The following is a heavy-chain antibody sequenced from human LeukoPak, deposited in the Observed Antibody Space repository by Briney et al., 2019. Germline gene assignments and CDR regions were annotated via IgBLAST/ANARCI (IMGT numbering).Heavy chain of an antibody. V-gene: IGHV3-48*04. CDR3: AVDIPMIRGVDFDY. D-gene: IGHD3-10*01. CDR2: ISSSGSTI. Sequence: GGSLRLSCAASGFVFSTYSMNWVRQAPGKGLEWISYISSSGSTIYYSDSVKGRFTISRDNAKNSLFLQMNSLRAGDTAAYYCAVDIPMIRGVDFDYWGQGTLVTVSS. CDR1: GFVFSTYS. J-gene: IGHJ4*02.